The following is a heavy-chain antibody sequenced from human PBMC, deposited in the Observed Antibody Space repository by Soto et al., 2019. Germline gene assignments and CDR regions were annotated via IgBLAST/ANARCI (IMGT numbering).Heavy chain of an antibody. CDR1: GFTFGDYW. J-gene: IGHJ4*02. CDR2: MTGDGRTT. Sequence: PGGSLRLSCAASGFTFGDYWMHWVRQPPGKGPEWVSRMTGDGRTTQYADSVKGRFTASRDNAKSTLYLQMNSLRAEDTAVYYCATAEVDYWGQGTMVTVYS. CDR3: ATAEVDY. V-gene: IGHV3-74*03.